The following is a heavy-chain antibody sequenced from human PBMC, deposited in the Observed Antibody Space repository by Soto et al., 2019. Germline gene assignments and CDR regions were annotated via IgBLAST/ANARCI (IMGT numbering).Heavy chain of an antibody. CDR2: IYNSGST. J-gene: IGHJ4*02. Sequence: QVKMQESGPGLVKPSETLSLTCNVSGASISSYYWSWIRQPPEKGLEWIAYIYNSGSTNYNPSLESRVTISVDTSKHQFSLDLSSVTAADTAVYYCARTGSGGFEYWGQGTLVTVSS. D-gene: IGHD2-15*01. CDR3: ARTGSGGFEY. CDR1: GASISSYY. V-gene: IGHV4-59*01.